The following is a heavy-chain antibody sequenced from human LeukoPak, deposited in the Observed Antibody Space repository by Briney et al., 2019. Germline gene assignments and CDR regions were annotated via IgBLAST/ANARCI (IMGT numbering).Heavy chain of an antibody. CDR3: ARQPYSGSYWFKNAFDI. Sequence: SETLSLTCTVSGGSISSSSYYWGWIRQPPGKGLEWIGSIYYSGSTYYNPSLKSRVTISVDKSKNQFSLKLSSVTAADTAVYYCARQPYSGSYWFKNAFDIWGQGTMVTVSS. D-gene: IGHD1-26*01. CDR2: IYYSGST. V-gene: IGHV4-39*07. J-gene: IGHJ3*02. CDR1: GGSISSSSYY.